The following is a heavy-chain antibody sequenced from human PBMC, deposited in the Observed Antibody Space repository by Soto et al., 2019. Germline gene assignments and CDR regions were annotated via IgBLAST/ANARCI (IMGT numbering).Heavy chain of an antibody. CDR3: AREIRVETDPPPGY. CDR2: ISSSSSYR. CDR1: GFTFSTYG. V-gene: IGHV3-21*01. J-gene: IGHJ4*02. Sequence: PGGSLRLSCAVSGFTFSTYGMSWVRQAPGKGLEWVSSISSSSSYRDYAGSVKGRFTISRDNAKNSLYLQMNSLRAEDTAVYYCAREIRVETDPPPGYWGQGTQVTVSS. D-gene: IGHD1-1*01.